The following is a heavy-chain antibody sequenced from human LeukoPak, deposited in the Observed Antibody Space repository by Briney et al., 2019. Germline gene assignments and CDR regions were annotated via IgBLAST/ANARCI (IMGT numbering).Heavy chain of an antibody. CDR2: ISDYNGDT. CDR1: GYTFTSYG. Sequence: GAAVKDSCKASGYTFTSYGIRWVGQAPGQGLEWMGWISDYNGDTNNAQKHQGRVTMTTDTSTSTAYMELRSLRSDDTAVYYCSRLVAGDYWGQGTLVTVSS. D-gene: IGHD6-19*01. V-gene: IGHV1-18*01. CDR3: SRLVAGDY. J-gene: IGHJ4*02.